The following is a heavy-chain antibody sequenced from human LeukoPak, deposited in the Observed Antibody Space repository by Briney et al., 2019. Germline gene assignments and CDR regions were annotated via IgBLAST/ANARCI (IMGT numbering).Heavy chain of an antibody. CDR3: ARSPEGYDILTGYSSFANWFDP. J-gene: IGHJ5*02. V-gene: IGHV4-59*08. D-gene: IGHD3-9*01. CDR2: IYYSGGT. Sequence: SETLSLTCTVSGGSISSYYWSWIRQPPGKGLEWIGYIYYSGGTNYNPSLKSRVTISVDTSKNQFSLKLSSVTAADTAVYYCARSPEGYDILTGYSSFANWFDPWGQGTLVTVSS. CDR1: GGSISSYY.